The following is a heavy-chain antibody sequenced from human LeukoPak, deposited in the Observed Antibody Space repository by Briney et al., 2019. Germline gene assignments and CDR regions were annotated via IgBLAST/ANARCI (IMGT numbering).Heavy chain of an antibody. D-gene: IGHD4-23*01. V-gene: IGHV3-9*01. J-gene: IGHJ4*02. CDR2: ISWNSGKI. CDR1: GFTFSSYA. CDR3: VKDFKTDGSGNDYGGHMETDY. Sequence: PGGSLRLSCAASGFTFSSYAMSWVRQAPGKGLEWVSGISWNSGKIGYADSVKGRFTISRDNTKNSLYLQMTGLRAEDTALYYCVKDFKTDGSGNDYGGHMETDYWGQGTLVTVSS.